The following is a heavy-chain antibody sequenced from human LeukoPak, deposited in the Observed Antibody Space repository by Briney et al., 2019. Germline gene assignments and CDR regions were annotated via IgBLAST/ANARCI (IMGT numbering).Heavy chain of an antibody. Sequence: PSETLSLTCTVSGGSISSYYWSWIRQPPGKGLEWIGYIYYSGSTNYNPSLKSRVTISVDTSKNQFSLKLSSVTAADTAVYYCARWGTYYDILTVPGRFDPWGQGTLVTVSS. J-gene: IGHJ5*02. CDR3: ARWGTYYDILTVPGRFDP. CDR1: GGSISSYY. V-gene: IGHV4-59*01. D-gene: IGHD3-9*01. CDR2: IYYSGST.